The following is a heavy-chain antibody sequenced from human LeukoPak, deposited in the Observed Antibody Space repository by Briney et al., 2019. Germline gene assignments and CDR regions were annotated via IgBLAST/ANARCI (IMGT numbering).Heavy chain of an antibody. J-gene: IGHJ6*02. CDR1: GFTFDDYA. CDR2: ICWNSSSI. CDR3: AKDMGRGIAVAGTPWANYFYYGMDV. D-gene: IGHD6-19*01. V-gene: IGHV3-9*01. Sequence: GRSLRLSCAASGFTFDDYAMHWVRQAPGKGLEWVSGICWNSSSICYADSVKGRLTISKEKAKYSLYLHINSRRAEDTPLYYCAKDMGRGIAVAGTPWANYFYYGMDVWGQGTTGTVS.